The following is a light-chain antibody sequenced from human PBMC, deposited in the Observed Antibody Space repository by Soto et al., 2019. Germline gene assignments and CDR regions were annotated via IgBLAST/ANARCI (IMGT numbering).Light chain of an antibody. CDR2: KAS. J-gene: IGKJ1*01. Sequence: DIKMNQSPSSVSASVGDRVTITCRASQSISSWLAWYQQKPGKAPKLLIYKASSLESGVPSRFSGSGSGTEFTLTISSLQPDDFATYYCQQYNSYSWTFGQGANV. CDR3: QQYNSYSWT. CDR1: QSISSW. V-gene: IGKV1-5*03.